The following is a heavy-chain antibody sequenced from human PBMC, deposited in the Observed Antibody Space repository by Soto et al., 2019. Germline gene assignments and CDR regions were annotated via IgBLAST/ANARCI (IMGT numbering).Heavy chain of an antibody. D-gene: IGHD6-19*01. V-gene: IGHV3-30-3*01. CDR3: ARASSGWYKDAFDI. CDR2: ISYDGSNK. Sequence: QAQLVESGGGVVQPGRSLRLSCAASGFTFSSYAMHWVRQAPGKGLEWVAVISYDGSNKYYADSVKGRFTISRDNSNNTLYLQMNSLRAEDTAVYYCARASSGWYKDAFDIWGQGTMVTVSS. J-gene: IGHJ3*02. CDR1: GFTFSSYA.